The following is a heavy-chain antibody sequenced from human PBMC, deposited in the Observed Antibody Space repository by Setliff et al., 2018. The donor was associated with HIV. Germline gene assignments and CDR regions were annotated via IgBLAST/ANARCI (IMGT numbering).Heavy chain of an antibody. CDR2: IKQDGSEK. CDR1: GFTFSRCW. J-gene: IGHJ4*02. V-gene: IGHV3-7*01. Sequence: PGGSLGLSCVASGFTFSRCWMSWVRQAPGKGLEWVGNIKQDGSEKYYADSVKGRFTISRDNSKNTLYLQMNSLRAEDTAVYYCAKDGTVREPDYWGQGTLVTVSS. CDR3: AKDGTVREPDY. D-gene: IGHD3-10*01.